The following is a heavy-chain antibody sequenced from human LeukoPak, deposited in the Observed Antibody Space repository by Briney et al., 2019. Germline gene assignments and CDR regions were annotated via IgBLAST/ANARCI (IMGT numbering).Heavy chain of an antibody. CDR1: GFTFSDSW. CDR3: ATYTHWVAGDV. D-gene: IGHD3-16*01. Sequence: GGSLRLSCAASGFTFSDSWMSWVRQALGKGLEWVPNMNQDGSEKDYVDSVKGRFTISRDNARNSLYLQMGSLRAEDTAVYYCATYTHWVAGDVWGQGTTVTVSS. J-gene: IGHJ6*02. CDR2: MNQDGSEK. V-gene: IGHV3-7*01.